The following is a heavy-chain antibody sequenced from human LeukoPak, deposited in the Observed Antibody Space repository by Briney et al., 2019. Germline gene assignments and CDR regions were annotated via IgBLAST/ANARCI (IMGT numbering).Heavy chain of an antibody. CDR1: GFTLSSYR. Sequence: GGSLRLSCSFSGFTLSSYRMSWVRQAPGKGLEWVANVKQDGIEKYYVDSVNGRFTISRDNTKNSLYLQMNSLRVEDTAVYYCVRDISTGWAFDVWGQGTVVTVSS. CDR3: VRDISTGWAFDV. J-gene: IGHJ3*01. CDR2: VKQDGIEK. V-gene: IGHV3-7*04. D-gene: IGHD6-19*01.